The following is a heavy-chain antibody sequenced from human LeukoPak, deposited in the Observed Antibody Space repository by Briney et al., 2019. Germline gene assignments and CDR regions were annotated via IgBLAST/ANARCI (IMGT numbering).Heavy chain of an antibody. D-gene: IGHD3-16*01. Sequence: GGSLRLSCAASGFTFSSYWMSWVRQAPGKGLEWVANIKQDGSEKYYVDSVKGRFTISRDNAKNSLYLQMNSLRAEDTAVYYCASHPYYDIGWGYFPHWGQGTLVTVSS. CDR1: GFTFSSYW. CDR2: IKQDGSEK. J-gene: IGHJ1*01. CDR3: ASHPYYDIGWGYFPH. V-gene: IGHV3-7*01.